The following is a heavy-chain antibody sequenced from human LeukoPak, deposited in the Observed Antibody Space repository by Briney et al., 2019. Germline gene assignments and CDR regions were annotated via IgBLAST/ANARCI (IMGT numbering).Heavy chain of an antibody. D-gene: IGHD6-19*01. V-gene: IGHV3-21*01. Sequence: GGSLRLSCAASGFTFSSYSMNWVRQAPGKGLEWVSSISSSSGYIYYADSVKGRFTISRDNAKNSLYLQMNSLRAEDTAVYYCARDTYSSGWYIDYWGQGTLVTVSS. J-gene: IGHJ4*02. CDR2: ISSSSGYI. CDR1: GFTFSSYS. CDR3: ARDTYSSGWYIDY.